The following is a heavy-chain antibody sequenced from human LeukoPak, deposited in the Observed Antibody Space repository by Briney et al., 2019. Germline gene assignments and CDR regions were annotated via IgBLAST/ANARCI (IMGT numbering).Heavy chain of an antibody. CDR1: GFTFSSYL. CDR2: IKQDGSEK. Sequence: GGSLRLSFAASGFTFSSYLTSGVRQAPGKGLEWVANIKQDGSEKYYVDSVKGRFTISRDNAKNSLYLQMNSLRAEDTAVYYCARRIWGVYFDYCGQGTLVTVSS. J-gene: IGHJ4*02. CDR3: ARRIWGVYFDY. V-gene: IGHV3-7*01. D-gene: IGHD3-16*01.